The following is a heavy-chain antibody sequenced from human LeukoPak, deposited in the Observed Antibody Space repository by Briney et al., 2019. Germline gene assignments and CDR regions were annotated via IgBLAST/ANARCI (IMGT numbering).Heavy chain of an antibody. CDR2: INHSGST. CDR3: ARGYLAYNDSSGYVPYYFDY. Sequence: SETLSLTCAVYGGSFSGYYWSWIRQPPGKGLEWIGEINHSGSTNYNPSLKSRVTISVDTSKNQFSLKLSSVTAADTAVYYCARGYLAYNDSSGYVPYYFDYWGQGTLVTVSS. J-gene: IGHJ4*02. CDR1: GGSFSGYY. V-gene: IGHV4-34*01. D-gene: IGHD3-22*01.